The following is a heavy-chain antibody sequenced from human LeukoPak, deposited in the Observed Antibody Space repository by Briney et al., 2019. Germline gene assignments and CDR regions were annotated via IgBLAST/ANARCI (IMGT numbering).Heavy chain of an antibody. CDR3: GRWAEGFDF. CDR1: GFTFSAFW. Sequence: PGGSLRLSCEASGFTFSAFWMGWVRQAPGQGLEWVANINKDGSEKNYVSSVKGRFTISGDNAKNSLTLQMNSLRAEDTAVYFSGRWAEGFDFWGQGTLVTVSS. J-gene: IGHJ4*02. V-gene: IGHV3-7*05. D-gene: IGHD1-14*01. CDR2: INKDGSEK.